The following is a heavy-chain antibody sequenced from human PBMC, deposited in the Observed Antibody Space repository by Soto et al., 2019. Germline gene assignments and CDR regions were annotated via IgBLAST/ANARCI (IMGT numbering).Heavy chain of an antibody. CDR1: GGSISSSSYY. Sequence: SETLSLTCTVSGGSISSSSYYWGWIRQPPGKGLEWIGSIYYSGSTYYNPSLKSRVTISVDTSKNQFSLKLSSVTAADTAVYYCARHDREFPAELWFGELLSAFDYWGQGTLVTVSS. D-gene: IGHD3-10*01. V-gene: IGHV4-39*01. J-gene: IGHJ4*02. CDR3: ARHDREFPAELWFGELLSAFDY. CDR2: IYYSGST.